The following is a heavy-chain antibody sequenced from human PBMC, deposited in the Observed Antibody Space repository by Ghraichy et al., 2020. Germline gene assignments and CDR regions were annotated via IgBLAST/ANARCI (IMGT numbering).Heavy chain of an antibody. CDR1: GFTFSSYA. Sequence: GGSLRLSCAASGFTFSSYAMHWVRQAPGKGLEWVAVISYDGSNKYYADSVKGRFTISRDNSKNTLYLQMNSLRAEDTAVYYCARDRYPYYDFWSGYYDPGWFDPWGQGTLVTVSS. CDR2: ISYDGSNK. CDR3: ARDRYPYYDFWSGYYDPGWFDP. V-gene: IGHV3-30*04. J-gene: IGHJ5*02. D-gene: IGHD3-3*01.